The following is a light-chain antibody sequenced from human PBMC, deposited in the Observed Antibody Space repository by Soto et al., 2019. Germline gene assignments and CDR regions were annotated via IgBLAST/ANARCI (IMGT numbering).Light chain of an antibody. CDR1: SSDVGGYNY. Sequence: QSVLTQPASVSGSPGQSITISCTGTSSDVGGYNYVSWYQQHPGKAPKLMIYDVSNRPSGISNRFSGSKSGNTASLTISGLQAEDEADYYCSSYTSSSNIYVFGTGTKLTVL. CDR2: DVS. V-gene: IGLV2-14*01. CDR3: SSYTSSSNIYV. J-gene: IGLJ1*01.